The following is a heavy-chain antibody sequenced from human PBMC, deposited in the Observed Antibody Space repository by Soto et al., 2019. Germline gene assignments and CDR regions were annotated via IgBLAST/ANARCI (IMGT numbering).Heavy chain of an antibody. Sequence: PSETLSLTCSVSGGSISGDYYWSCIRQSPEKGLEWIGYIYYSGSSYSNPALQSRLSMSLDTSKNQFSLKLRSVTAADTAVYYCASFPRGHLYYCGGDCGFDPWGQGTLVTVSS. D-gene: IGHD2-21*02. J-gene: IGHJ5*02. CDR3: ASFPRGHLYYCGGDCGFDP. V-gene: IGHV4-30-4*08. CDR1: GGSISGDYY. CDR2: IYYSGSS.